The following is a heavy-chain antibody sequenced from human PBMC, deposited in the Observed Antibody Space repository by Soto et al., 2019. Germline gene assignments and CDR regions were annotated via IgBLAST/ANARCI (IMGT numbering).Heavy chain of an antibody. CDR2: FDPEDGET. V-gene: IGHV1-24*01. CDR3: ATGPSGWWDFEY. D-gene: IGHD6-19*01. CDR1: GYTLTELS. J-gene: IGHJ4*02. Sequence: ASVRVSCKVSGYTLTELSMHWVRQAPGKGLEWMGGFDPEDGETIYAQKFQGRVTMTEDTSTDTAYMELSSLRSEDTAVYYCATGPSGWWDFEYWGQGTLFSVS.